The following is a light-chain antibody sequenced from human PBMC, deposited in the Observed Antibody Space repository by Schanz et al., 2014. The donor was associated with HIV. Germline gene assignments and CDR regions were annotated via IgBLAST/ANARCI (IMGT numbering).Light chain of an antibody. J-gene: IGKJ2*01. Sequence: EIVMTQSPATLSVSPGERATLSCRASQSVGSNLAWYQHKPGQAPRLLIYGAFTRATGIPVRFSGRGSGTEFTLTISGLQSEDFALYYCQQYSDWPPSTFGQGTKVEIK. CDR2: GAF. V-gene: IGKV3-15*01. CDR3: QQYSDWPPST. CDR1: QSVGSN.